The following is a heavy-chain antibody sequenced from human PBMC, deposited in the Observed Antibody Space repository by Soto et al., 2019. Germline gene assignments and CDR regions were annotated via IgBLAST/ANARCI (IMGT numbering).Heavy chain of an antibody. V-gene: IGHV4-59*01. D-gene: IGHD5-12*01. CDR1: GGSISSYY. J-gene: IGHJ4*02. CDR3: ARARGYSGYDLDY. CDR2: IYYSGST. Sequence: SETLSLNCTVSGGSISSYYWSWIRQPPGKGLERIGYIYYSGSTNYNPSLKSRVTISVDTSKNQFSLKLSSVPVADTAVYYCARARGYSGYDLDYWGQGTLVTVSS.